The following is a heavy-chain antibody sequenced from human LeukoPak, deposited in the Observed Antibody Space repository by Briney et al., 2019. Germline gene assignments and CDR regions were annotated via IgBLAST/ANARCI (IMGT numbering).Heavy chain of an antibody. J-gene: IGHJ4*02. Sequence: GGSLRLSWAASGFTFSSYAMSWVRQAPGKGLECISGFRGSGGSTYYADSVTGRFTLSRDNSKNTLQRQMNSLRADDTSVNYCAKGSLPFRWFGEFNVKLPRPNRHYYSDSWGQGTLVTVSS. CDR3: AKGSLPFRWFGEFNVKLPRPNRHYYSDS. V-gene: IGHV3-23*01. CDR1: GFTFSSYA. CDR2: FRGSGGST. D-gene: IGHD3-10*01.